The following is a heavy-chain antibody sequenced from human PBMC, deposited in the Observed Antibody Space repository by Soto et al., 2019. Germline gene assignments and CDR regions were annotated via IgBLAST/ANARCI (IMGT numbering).Heavy chain of an antibody. CDR1: GGSISSGGYY. Sequence: KPSETLSLTCTVSGGSISSGGYYWSWIRQHPGKGLEWIGYIYYSGSTYYNPSLKSRVTISVDTSKNQFSLKLSSVTAADTAVYYCARVHKPPKYYFDYWGQGTLVTVSS. CDR2: IYYSGST. V-gene: IGHV4-31*03. J-gene: IGHJ4*02. D-gene: IGHD2-21*01. CDR3: ARVHKPPKYYFDY.